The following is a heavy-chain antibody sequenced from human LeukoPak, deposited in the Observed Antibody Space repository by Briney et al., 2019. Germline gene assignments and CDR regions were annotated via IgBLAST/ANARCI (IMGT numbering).Heavy chain of an antibody. CDR2: TKQDGSEK. D-gene: IGHD1-7*01. V-gene: IGHV3-7*01. Sequence: GGSLRLSCAASGFTFSRYALHWVRQAPGKGLEWVAQTKQDGSEKYYVDSVKGRFTTSRDKNSLFLQMNSVRAEDTAVYYCVGWGISGITNHWGQGTLVTVSS. CDR1: GFTFSRYA. J-gene: IGHJ4*02. CDR3: VGWGISGITNH.